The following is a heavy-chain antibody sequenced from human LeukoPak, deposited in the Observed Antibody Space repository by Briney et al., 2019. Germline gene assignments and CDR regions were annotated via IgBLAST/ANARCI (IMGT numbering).Heavy chain of an antibody. V-gene: IGHV3-7*03. J-gene: IGHJ4*02. CDR3: ARDRGPRTGFMVREAYDY. CDR2: INKDGSEK. D-gene: IGHD3-10*01. CDR1: GFSFSSYW. Sequence: GGSLRLSCATSGFSFSSYWMSWVRQAPGKGLEWVANINKDGSEKYYVDSVKGRFTISRDNVKNSLYLQMNSLRAEDTGVYYCARDRGPRTGFMVREAYDYWGQGTLVTVSS.